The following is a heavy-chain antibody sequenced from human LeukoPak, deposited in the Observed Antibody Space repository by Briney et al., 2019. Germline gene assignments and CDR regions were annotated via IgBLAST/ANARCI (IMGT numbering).Heavy chain of an antibody. CDR3: AKGGDYGDYGGDY. CDR1: GFTFSSYA. Sequence: PGGSLRLSCAASGFTFSSYAMSWVRQAPGKGLEWVSAISGSGGSTHYADSVKGRFTISRDNSKNTLYLQMNSLRAEDTAVYYCAKGGDYGDYGGDYWGQGTLVTVSS. D-gene: IGHD4-17*01. CDR2: ISGSGGST. J-gene: IGHJ4*02. V-gene: IGHV3-23*01.